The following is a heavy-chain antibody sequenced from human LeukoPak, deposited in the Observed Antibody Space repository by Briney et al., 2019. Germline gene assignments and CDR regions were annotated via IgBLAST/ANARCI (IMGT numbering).Heavy chain of an antibody. J-gene: IGHJ4*02. CDR2: ISYDGSNK. CDR3: AREGSPRYFDWLLDTNKGFDY. D-gene: IGHD3-9*01. Sequence: QPGRSLRLSCAASGFTFSSYAMHWVRQAPGKGLEWVAVISYDGSNKYYADSVKGRFTISRDNSKNTLYLQMNSQRAEDTAVYYCAREGSPRYFDWLLDTNKGFDYWGQGTLVTVSS. CDR1: GFTFSSYA. V-gene: IGHV3-30*04.